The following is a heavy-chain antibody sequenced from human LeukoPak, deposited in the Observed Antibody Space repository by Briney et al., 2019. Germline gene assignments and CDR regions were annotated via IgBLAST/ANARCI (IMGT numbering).Heavy chain of an antibody. D-gene: IGHD1-26*01. CDR3: AREGWELLLVRYYYGMDV. CDR2: INPNSGGT. V-gene: IGHV1-2*02. Sequence: ASVKVSFKASGYTFTGYYMHWVRQAPGQGFEWMGWINPNSGGTNYAQKFQGRVTMTRDTSISTAYMELSRLRSDDTAVYYCAREGWELLLVRYYYGMDVWGQGTTVTVSS. CDR1: GYTFTGYY. J-gene: IGHJ6*02.